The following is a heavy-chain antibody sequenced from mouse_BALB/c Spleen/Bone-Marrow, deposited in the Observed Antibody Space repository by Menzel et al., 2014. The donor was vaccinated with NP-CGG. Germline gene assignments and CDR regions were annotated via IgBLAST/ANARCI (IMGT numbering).Heavy chain of an antibody. Sequence: QVQLQQSGPELVKPGASVKMSCKASGFTFTDYVINWVKQRTGQGLELIGEIYPGSGSTYYIERFKGKATLTADKSSNTAYMQLSSLTSEDSAVYFCAPGYAMDYWGQGTSVTVSS. J-gene: IGHJ4*01. CDR2: IYPGSGST. CDR3: APGYAMDY. V-gene: IGHV1-77*01. CDR1: GFTFTDYV.